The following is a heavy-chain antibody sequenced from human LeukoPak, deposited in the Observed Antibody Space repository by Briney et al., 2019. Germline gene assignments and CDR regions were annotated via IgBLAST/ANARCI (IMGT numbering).Heavy chain of an antibody. Sequence: GGSLRLSCAASGITFSSYWMHWVRQAPGKGLVWVSRINSDGSSTSYADSVKGRFTISGDNAKNTLYLQMNSLRAEDAAVYYCASDYDFWSGFGYWGQGTLVTVSS. D-gene: IGHD3-3*01. J-gene: IGHJ4*02. CDR3: ASDYDFWSGFGY. V-gene: IGHV3-74*01. CDR1: GITFSSYW. CDR2: INSDGSST.